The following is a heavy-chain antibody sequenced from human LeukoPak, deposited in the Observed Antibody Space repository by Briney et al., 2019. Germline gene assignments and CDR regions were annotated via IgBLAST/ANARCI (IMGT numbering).Heavy chain of an antibody. CDR3: ANSQLNYS. Sequence: GGSLRLSCAASGFTFSSYSMNWVRQAPGKGLEWVSYISSSSSTIYYADSVKGRFTISRDNAKNTLYLQMNSLRAEDTAVYYCANSQLNYSWGQGTLVTVSS. V-gene: IGHV3-48*01. CDR2: ISSSSSTI. J-gene: IGHJ4*02. D-gene: IGHD1-26*01. CDR1: GFTFSSYS.